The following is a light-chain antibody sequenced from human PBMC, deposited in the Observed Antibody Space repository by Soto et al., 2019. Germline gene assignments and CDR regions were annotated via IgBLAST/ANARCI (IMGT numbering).Light chain of an antibody. CDR2: EVT. CDR1: SSDIGSYDL. J-gene: IGLJ1*01. CDR3: CSFADFTYV. V-gene: IGLV2-23*02. Sequence: QSALTQPASVSGSPGQSITISCTGTSSDIGSYDLVSWYQQHPGTAPKLIIYEVTKRPSGVSTRFSGSKSGNTASLTISWLQAVDEADYYCCSFADFTYVFGTGTKLTVL.